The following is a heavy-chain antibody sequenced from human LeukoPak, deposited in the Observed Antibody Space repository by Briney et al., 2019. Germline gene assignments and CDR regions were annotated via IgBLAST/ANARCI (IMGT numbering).Heavy chain of an antibody. D-gene: IGHD6-19*01. V-gene: IGHV4-34*01. J-gene: IGHJ5*02. CDR2: INHGGST. CDR1: GGSFSGYY. CDR3: ARAGSSGWYGGMWFDP. Sequence: SETLSLTCAVYGGSFSGYYWSWIRQPPGKGLEWIGEINHGGSTNYNPSLKSRVTISVDTSKNQFSLKLSSVTAADTAVYYCARAGSSGWYGGMWFDPWGQGTLVTVSS.